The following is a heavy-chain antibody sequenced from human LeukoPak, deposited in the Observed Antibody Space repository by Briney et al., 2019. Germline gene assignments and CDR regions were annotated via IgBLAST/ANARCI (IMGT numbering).Heavy chain of an antibody. J-gene: IGHJ4*02. CDR1: GFTFSSYA. CDR2: ISYDGSNK. V-gene: IGHV3-30-3*01. CDR3: ARAEGEYDY. D-gene: IGHD3-16*01. Sequence: GGSLRLSCAASGFTFSSYAMHWVRQAPGKGLEWVAVISYDGSNKYYADSVKGRFTISRDNSKSTLYLQMNSLRAEDTAVYYCARAEGEYDYWGQGTLVTVSS.